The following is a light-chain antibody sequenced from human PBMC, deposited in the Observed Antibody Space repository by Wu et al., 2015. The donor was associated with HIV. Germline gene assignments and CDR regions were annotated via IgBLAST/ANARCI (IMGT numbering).Light chain of an antibody. CDR3: QQYNSYSI. CDR1: QSISNL. CDR2: KAS. Sequence: DIQMTQSPSTLSASEGDRVAITCRASQSISNLLAWYQQKPGKAPKLLIYKASSLESGVPSRFSGSGSGTEFTLTISSLQPGDLATYYCQQYNSYSIFGQGTKLEIK. V-gene: IGKV1-5*03. J-gene: IGKJ2*01.